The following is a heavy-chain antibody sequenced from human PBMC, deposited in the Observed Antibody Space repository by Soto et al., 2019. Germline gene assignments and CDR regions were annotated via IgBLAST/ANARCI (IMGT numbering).Heavy chain of an antibody. CDR3: ARDSGGNSENYYGLDV. V-gene: IGHV4-31*03. CDR2: IDRIGST. Sequence: QVQLQESGPGLVKPSQTLSLSCNVYGVSVSSGDDYWSWIRQHAGGGLEWIGYIDRIGSTYYKPSLRGRVSMSVDTSTNQISLRLRSVNAADTALYYCARDSGGNSENYYGLDVWGHGTTVTVSS. J-gene: IGHJ6*02. CDR1: GVSVSSGDDY. D-gene: IGHD1-1*01.